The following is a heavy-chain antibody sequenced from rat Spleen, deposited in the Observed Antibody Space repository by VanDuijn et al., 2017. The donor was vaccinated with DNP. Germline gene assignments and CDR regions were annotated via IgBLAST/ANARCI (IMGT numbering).Heavy chain of an antibody. V-gene: IGHV5-58*01. Sequence: EVQLVETGGGSVQPGRSLKLSCVASGFTFSSYWMYWIRQAPGKGLEWVASINSVGGNTYYPDSVRGRFTISRDNAENTVYLQMNSLRSEDTATYYCGNWDATDSYTMYAWGQGTSVTVSS. CDR1: GFTFSSYW. J-gene: IGHJ4*01. CDR3: GNWDATDSYTMYA. CDR2: INSVGGNT. D-gene: IGHD1-11*01.